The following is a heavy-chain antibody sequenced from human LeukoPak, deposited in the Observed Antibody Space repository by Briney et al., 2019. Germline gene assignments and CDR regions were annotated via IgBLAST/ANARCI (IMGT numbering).Heavy chain of an antibody. CDR2: IYYSGST. Sequence: SETLSLTCTVSGGSISSPNNYWGWIRQPPGKGLEWIGSIYYSGSTYYNPSLKSRVTISVDTSKNQFSLKLSSVTAADTAVYYCARDGGVGYCSSTSCYSRDFDYWGQGTLVTVSS. V-gene: IGHV4-39*07. J-gene: IGHJ4*02. CDR3: ARDGGVGYCSSTSCYSRDFDY. D-gene: IGHD2-2*01. CDR1: GGSISSPNNY.